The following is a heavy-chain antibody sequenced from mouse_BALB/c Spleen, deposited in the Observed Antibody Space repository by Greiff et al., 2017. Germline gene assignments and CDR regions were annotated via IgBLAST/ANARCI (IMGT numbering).Heavy chain of an antibody. CDR1: GYTFTSYT. CDR2: INPSSGYT. V-gene: IGHV1-4*01. CDR3: AKRETFFYDDYYGDAMDY. J-gene: IGHJ4*01. D-gene: IGHD2-3*01. Sequence: QVQLQQSGAELARPGASVKMSCKASGYTFTSYTMHWVKQRPGQGLEWIGYINPSSGYTNYNQKFKDKATLTADKSSSTAYMQLSSLTSEDSADYYCAKRETFFYDDYYGDAMDYWGQGTSVTVSS.